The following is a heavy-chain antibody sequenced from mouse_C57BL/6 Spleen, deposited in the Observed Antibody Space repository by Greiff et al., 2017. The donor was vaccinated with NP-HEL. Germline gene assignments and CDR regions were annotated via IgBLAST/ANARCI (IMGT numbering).Heavy chain of an antibody. Sequence: VQLQESGPELVKPGASVKISCKASGYAFSSSWMNWVKQRPGKGLEWIGRIYPGDGDTNYNGKFKGKATLTADKSSSTAYMQLRSLTSEDSAVYFCARSKGDYWGQGTTLTVSS. CDR2: IYPGDGDT. CDR1: GYAFSSSW. J-gene: IGHJ2*01. V-gene: IGHV1-82*01. D-gene: IGHD1-3*01. CDR3: ARSKGDY.